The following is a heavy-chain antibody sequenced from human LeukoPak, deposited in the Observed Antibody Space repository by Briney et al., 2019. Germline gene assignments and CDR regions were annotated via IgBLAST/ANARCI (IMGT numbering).Heavy chain of an antibody. CDR1: GASISSGSYN. J-gene: IGHJ6*03. CDR3: ARATGYCSSTSCTKNYYYYYYMDV. V-gene: IGHV4-61*02. D-gene: IGHD2-2*01. CDR2: IYTRGRT. Sequence: SETLSLTCPFSGASISSGSYNWSWIRQPPGKGLEWIGRIYTRGRTNYNPSLKSRVTISVDTSKNQFSLKLSSVTAADTAVYYCARATGYCSSTSCTKNYYYYYYMDVWGKGTTVTISS.